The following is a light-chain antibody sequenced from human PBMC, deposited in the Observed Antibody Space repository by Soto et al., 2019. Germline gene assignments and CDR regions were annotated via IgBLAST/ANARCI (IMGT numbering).Light chain of an antibody. J-gene: IGLJ2*01. CDR3: SSYAVSNSLV. Sequence: QSALTQPPSASGSPGQSVTISCTGTSSDVGDYNYVSWYQQHPGKAPKLMIYEVSKRPSGVPDRFSGSKSGNTASLTVSGLQAEDEADYYRSSYAVSNSLVFGGGTKLTVL. V-gene: IGLV2-8*01. CDR1: SSDVGDYNY. CDR2: EVS.